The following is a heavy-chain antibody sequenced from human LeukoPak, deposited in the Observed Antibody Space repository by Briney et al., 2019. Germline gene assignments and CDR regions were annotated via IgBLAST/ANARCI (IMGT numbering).Heavy chain of an antibody. D-gene: IGHD3-10*01. J-gene: IGHJ4*02. Sequence: RGSLRLSCAAPGFTFSSYAMSSGRQAPGKGLEWVSAISGSGGSTYYADSVQGRFTISRDNSKNTLYLQMNSLRAEDTAVYYCAKDGVRGFGDLPNYVDYWGQGTLVTVSS. V-gene: IGHV3-23*01. CDR1: GFTFSSYA. CDR3: AKDGVRGFGDLPNYVDY. CDR2: ISGSGGST.